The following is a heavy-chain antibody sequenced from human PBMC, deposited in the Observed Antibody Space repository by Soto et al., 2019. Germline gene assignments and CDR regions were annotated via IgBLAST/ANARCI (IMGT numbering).Heavy chain of an antibody. CDR3: ITDPPGGVSDYFDD. Sequence: EVQLVESGGGLVKPGGSLRLSCAASGLTFRDAWMNWVRQAPGKGLEWVGRMKSRASGGTIDYAAPVKGRFTISRDDSENTLFLQMNSLKTEDTAVYYCITDPPGGVSDYFDDWGQGTLVTVSS. V-gene: IGHV3-15*05. CDR2: MKSRASGGTI. CDR1: GLTFRDAW. D-gene: IGHD3-10*01. J-gene: IGHJ4*02.